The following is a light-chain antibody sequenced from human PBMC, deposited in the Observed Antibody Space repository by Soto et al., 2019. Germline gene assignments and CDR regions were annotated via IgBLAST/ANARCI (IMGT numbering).Light chain of an antibody. CDR2: GAS. CDR3: QLYGSSRWT. CDR1: QSVSSSY. Sequence: EIVLTQSPGTLSLSPGERATLSCRASQSVSSSYLAWYQQKPGQAPRLLIYGASTRATGIPDRFSGRGSGTDFTLTISRLEPEDFAVYYCQLYGSSRWTFGQGTKVEIK. J-gene: IGKJ1*01. V-gene: IGKV3-20*01.